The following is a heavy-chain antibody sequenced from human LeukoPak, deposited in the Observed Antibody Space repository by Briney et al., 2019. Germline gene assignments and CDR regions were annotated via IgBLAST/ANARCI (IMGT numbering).Heavy chain of an antibody. CDR3: AKTAGSNWSFDY. J-gene: IGHJ4*02. CDR2: ISGSDGRS. CDR1: GFTFRNYA. Sequence: PGGSLRLSCAASGFTFRNYAMSWVRQAPGKGLEWVSAISGSDGRSHYTDFVKGRFTTSRDNSKNTLWLQMNSLRAEDAAVYYCAKTAGSNWSFDYWGQGTLVTVSS. V-gene: IGHV3-23*01. D-gene: IGHD6-13*01.